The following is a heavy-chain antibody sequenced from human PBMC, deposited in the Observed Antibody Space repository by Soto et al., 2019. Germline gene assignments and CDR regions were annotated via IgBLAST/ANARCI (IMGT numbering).Heavy chain of an antibody. V-gene: IGHV4-59*08. CDR3: ARHGGYDSRPYYYYYYMDV. CDR1: GGSISTYY. Sequence: SETLSLTCTVSGGSISTYYWSWVRQPPGKGLEWIGYVYYSGSTNYNPSLKSRVTISVDTSKNQFSLKLTSVTAADTAVYYCARHGGYDSRPYYYYYYMDVWGKGITVTVS. J-gene: IGHJ6*03. CDR2: VYYSGST. D-gene: IGHD5-12*01.